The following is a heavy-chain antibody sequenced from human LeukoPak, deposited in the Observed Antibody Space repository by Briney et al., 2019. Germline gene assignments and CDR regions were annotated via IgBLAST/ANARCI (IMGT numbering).Heavy chain of an antibody. V-gene: IGHV3-23*01. D-gene: IGHD3-16*02. CDR1: GFTFSSYA. Sequence: QPGGPLRLSCAASGFTFSSYAMSWVRQAPGKGLEWVSAISGSGGSTYYADSVKGRFTISRDNSKNTLYLQMNSLRAEDTAVYYCAKGTVAIVVYYYYMDVWGKGTTVTVSS. CDR3: AKGTVAIVVYYYYMDV. CDR2: ISGSGGST. J-gene: IGHJ6*03.